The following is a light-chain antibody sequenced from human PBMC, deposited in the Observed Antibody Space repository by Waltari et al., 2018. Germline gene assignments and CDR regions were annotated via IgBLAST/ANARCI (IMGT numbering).Light chain of an antibody. J-gene: IGLJ2*01. CDR1: SSDIGSYNL. Sequence: QSALTQPASVSGSPGQSITISCTGTSSDIGSYNLVSWYPQHPGNAPKLLIYDRSRRPSGFSCRFSGSKSGNTASLTVYGLQTEDEADNYCCSYAGMKSFVVFGGGTNLTGL. CDR3: CSYAGMKSFVV. V-gene: IGLV2-23*03. CDR2: DRS.